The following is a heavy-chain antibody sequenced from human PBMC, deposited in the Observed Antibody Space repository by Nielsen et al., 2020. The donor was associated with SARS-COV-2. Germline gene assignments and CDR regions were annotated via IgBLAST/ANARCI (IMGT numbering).Heavy chain of an antibody. D-gene: IGHD3-9*01. CDR2: IKQDGSEK. V-gene: IGHV3-7*03. J-gene: IGHJ4*02. Sequence: WIRQPPGKGLEWVANIKQDGSEKYYVDSVKGRFTISRDNSKNTLYLQMNSLRAEDTAVYYCAKDKGTLVFYDILTGYYNVWGQGTLVTVSS. CDR3: AKDKGTLVFYDILTGYYNV.